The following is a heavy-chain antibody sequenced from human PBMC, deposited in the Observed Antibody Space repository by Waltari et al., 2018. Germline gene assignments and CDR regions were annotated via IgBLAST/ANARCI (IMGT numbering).Heavy chain of an antibody. J-gene: IGHJ4*02. D-gene: IGHD3-10*01. CDR1: RFPFSSYA. V-gene: IGHV3-23*01. CDR3: AKGYYYGSGSPENYFDY. Sequence: EVQLLESGGGLVQPGGSMRLSCAASRFPFSSYAISWVRQAAGEGLEWVSSISGSGGRTYYADSVKGRLTISRDNSKNTLYLQMNSLRAEDTAVYYCAKGYYYGSGSPENYFDYWGQGTLVTVSS. CDR2: ISGSGGRT.